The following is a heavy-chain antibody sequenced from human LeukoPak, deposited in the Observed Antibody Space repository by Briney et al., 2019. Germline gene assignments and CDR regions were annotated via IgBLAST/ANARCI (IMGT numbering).Heavy chain of an antibody. CDR3: AKDPIFSGSYGVFDY. D-gene: IGHD1-26*01. CDR1: GFTFSSYG. J-gene: IGHJ4*02. CDR2: IIDSGNSI. V-gene: IGHV3-23*01. Sequence: QTGGSLRLSCAASGFTFSSYGMHWVRQAPGKGLEWVSTIIDSGNSIYYADSAEGRFTISRDNSKNTLYLQMNSLRAGDTAVYYCAKDPIFSGSYGVFDYWGLGTLVTVSS.